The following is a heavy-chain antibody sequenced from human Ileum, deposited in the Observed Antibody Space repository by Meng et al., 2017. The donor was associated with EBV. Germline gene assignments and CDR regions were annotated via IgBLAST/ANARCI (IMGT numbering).Heavy chain of an antibody. D-gene: IGHD5/OR15-5a*01. Sequence: VQGWVALVRPGWSLSLACAASGFTVSTFWMHWVRQAPGKGLVWVSRISPDGSRTNHADSVKGRFTISRDNAKNMVYLQMSSLRAEDTAVYHCFLVSTVTQPDFWGPGTLVTVSS. J-gene: IGHJ4*02. CDR3: FLVSTVTQPDF. CDR2: ISPDGSRT. CDR1: GFTVSTFW. V-gene: IGHV3-74*01.